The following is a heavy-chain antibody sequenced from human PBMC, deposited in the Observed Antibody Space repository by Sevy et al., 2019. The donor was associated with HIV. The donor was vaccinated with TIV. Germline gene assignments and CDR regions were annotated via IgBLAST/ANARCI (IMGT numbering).Heavy chain of an antibody. CDR2: IYPGDSDT. V-gene: IGHV5-51*01. Sequence: GESLKISCKASGYNFINYWIGWVRQMPGKGLEWMGIIYPGDSDTRYSLSFQGQVTISVDKSISTAYLQWSSLKASDTAMYYCARGARGTLPSYYYYGLGVWGQGTTVTVSS. CDR3: ARGARGTLPSYYYYGLGV. J-gene: IGHJ6*02. CDR1: GYNFINYW. D-gene: IGHD1-1*01.